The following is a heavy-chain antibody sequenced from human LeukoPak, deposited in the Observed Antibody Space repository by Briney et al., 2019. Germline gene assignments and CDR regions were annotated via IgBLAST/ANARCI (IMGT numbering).Heavy chain of an antibody. J-gene: IGHJ4*02. Sequence: PGGSLRLSCVAPEFTFSDYYMSWIRQAPGKGLEWISCISRSSSYTDYADSVKGRFTISRDNAKNSLFLQMNSLGAEDTAVYYCARVPRGTPAYADYWGQGTLVTVSS. V-gene: IGHV3-11*06. CDR1: EFTFSDYY. CDR2: ISRSSSYT. D-gene: IGHD1/OR15-1a*01. CDR3: ARVPRGTPAYADY.